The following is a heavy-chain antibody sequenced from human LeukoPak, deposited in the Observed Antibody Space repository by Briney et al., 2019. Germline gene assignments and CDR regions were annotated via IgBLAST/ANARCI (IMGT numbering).Heavy chain of an antibody. D-gene: IGHD3-22*01. CDR1: GYTFTTYA. Sequence: ASVKVSCKASGYTFTTYAMHWVRQAPGQGLEWMGWINTNTGTSGSDQGFTGRFVFSLDTSVSTAYLQINSLKAEDTAVYYCARVGHCHDSSGYFLDYWGQGTLVTVSS. V-gene: IGHV7-4-1*02. CDR3: ARVGHCHDSSGYFLDY. J-gene: IGHJ4*02. CDR2: INTNTGTS.